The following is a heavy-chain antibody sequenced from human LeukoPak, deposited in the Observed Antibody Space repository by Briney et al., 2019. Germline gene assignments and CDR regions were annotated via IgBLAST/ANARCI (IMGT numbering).Heavy chain of an antibody. J-gene: IGHJ6*02. Sequence: GGSLRLSCAAPGFTFSSYDMYWVRQAPGEGLEWGAVIWYDESNKYYADSVKGPFTISRDNSKNTLYMQMNSLRAEATGVYFYARGSGNPLYYGMDVWGQGTPVTVSS. CDR1: GFTFSSYD. CDR3: ARGSGNPLYYGMDV. CDR2: IWYDESNK. D-gene: IGHD3-10*01. V-gene: IGHV3-33*01.